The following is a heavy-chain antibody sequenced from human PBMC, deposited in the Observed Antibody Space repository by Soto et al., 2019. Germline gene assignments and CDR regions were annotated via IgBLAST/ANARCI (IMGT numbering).Heavy chain of an antibody. D-gene: IGHD3-3*01. V-gene: IGHV3-33*01. CDR2: IWYDGSNK. J-gene: IGHJ6*02. CDR3: ARETGGSYYDFWSGYYSNYYYYYGMDV. CDR1: GFTFSSYG. Sequence: GGSLRLSCAASGFTFSSYGMHWVRQAPGKGLEWVAVIWYDGSNKYYADSVKGRFTISRDNSKNTLYLQMNSLRAEDTAVYYCARETGGSYYDFWSGYYSNYYYYYGMDVWGQGTTVTVSS.